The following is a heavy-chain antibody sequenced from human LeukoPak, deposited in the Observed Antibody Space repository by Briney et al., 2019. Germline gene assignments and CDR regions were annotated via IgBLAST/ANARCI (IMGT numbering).Heavy chain of an antibody. D-gene: IGHD3-10*01. Sequence: GGSLRLSCAASGFTFSSYGMHWVRQAPGKGLEWVAVISYDGSNKYYADSVKGRFTISRDNSKNTLYLQMNSLRAEDTAVYYCARGGGRFGELLGRTRFDYWGQGTLVTVSS. CDR1: GFTFSSYG. J-gene: IGHJ4*02. CDR3: ARGGGRFGELLGRTRFDY. CDR2: ISYDGSNK. V-gene: IGHV3-30*03.